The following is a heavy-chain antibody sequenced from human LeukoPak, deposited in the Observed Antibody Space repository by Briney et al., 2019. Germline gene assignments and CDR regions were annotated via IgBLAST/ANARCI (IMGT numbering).Heavy chain of an antibody. CDR1: GYTFTSYG. J-gene: IGHJ4*02. CDR3: ARDRTALWLGESTN. V-gene: IGHV1-18*01. D-gene: IGHD3-10*01. Sequence: ASVKVSCKASGYTFTSYGISWVRQAPGQGLEWIGWISAYNGNTNYAQKLQGRVTMTTDRSTSTAYMELRSLRSDDTAVYYCARDRTALWLGESTNWGQGTLVTVSS. CDR2: ISAYNGNT.